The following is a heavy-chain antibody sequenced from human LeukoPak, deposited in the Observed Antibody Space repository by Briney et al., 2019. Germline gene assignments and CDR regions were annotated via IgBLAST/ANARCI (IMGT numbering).Heavy chain of an antibody. D-gene: IGHD5-24*01. CDR3: ARGRDRSKAGDH. Sequence: SETLSLTCAVYGGSCDDYYCSWLRQPPGKGLEWIGEIHPSGIFYYNSSPLSRATISIDTSKSQFSLRLTSVTAADTAFYYCARGRDRSKAGDHWGQGSLVTVSS. V-gene: IGHV4-34*01. CDR1: GGSCDDYY. CDR2: IHPSGIF. J-gene: IGHJ4*02.